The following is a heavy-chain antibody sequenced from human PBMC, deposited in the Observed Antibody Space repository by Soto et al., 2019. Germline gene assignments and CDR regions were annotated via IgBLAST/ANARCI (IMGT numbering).Heavy chain of an antibody. CDR3: ARGELDCSGGSCYGENFDY. J-gene: IGHJ4*02. V-gene: IGHV1-69*02. CDR1: GGTFSSYT. CDR2: IIPILGIA. D-gene: IGHD2-15*01. Sequence: SVTVACKASGGTFSSYTISWVRQAPGQGLEWMGRIIPILGIANYAQKFQGRVTITADKSTSTAYMELSSLRSEDTAVYYCARGELDCSGGSCYGENFDYWGQGTLVTVSS.